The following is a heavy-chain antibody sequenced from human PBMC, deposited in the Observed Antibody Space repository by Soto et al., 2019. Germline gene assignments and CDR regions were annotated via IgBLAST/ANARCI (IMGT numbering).Heavy chain of an antibody. Sequence: PSETLSLTCTVSGASISRYYWSWIRQSPGKGLEWIGYLYNTGSTIYNPSLKSRVTISVDTSKNQFSLKMNSVTAADTAVYYCARRIVPTETFDYWGQGTLVTVSS. D-gene: IGHD5-12*01. CDR1: GASISRYY. J-gene: IGHJ4*02. V-gene: IGHV4-59*01. CDR3: ARRIVPTETFDY. CDR2: LYNTGST.